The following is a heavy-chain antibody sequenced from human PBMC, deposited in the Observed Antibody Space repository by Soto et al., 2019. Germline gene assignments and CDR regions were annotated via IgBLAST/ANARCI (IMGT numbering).Heavy chain of an antibody. CDR2: IYNGGGT. V-gene: IGHV3-53*02. Sequence: EVQLVETGGGLIQPGGSLRLSCAASGFTVSGNYMSWVRQAPGKGLEWVSVIYNGGGTYYADSVKGRFTISRDNSKNTLYLQMNSLRAKDTAVYDCASTRGSSYDYWGQGTLVTVSS. CDR3: ASTRGSSYDY. D-gene: IGHD6-6*01. J-gene: IGHJ4*02. CDR1: GFTVSGNY.